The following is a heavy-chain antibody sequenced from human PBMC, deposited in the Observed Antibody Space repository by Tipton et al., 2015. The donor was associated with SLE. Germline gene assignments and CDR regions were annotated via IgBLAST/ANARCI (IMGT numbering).Heavy chain of an antibody. J-gene: IGHJ4*02. CDR3: ARVFGYSTGWYFDY. CDR1: GDSLSSYY. V-gene: IGHV4-4*07. Sequence: LRLSCTVSGDSLSSYYWSWIRQPAEKGLEWIGHIYSSGSSHYNPSLKSRVTMSVDTSKNQFSLTLSHVTAADTASYYCARVFGYSTGWYFDYWGQGMQVTVSS. CDR2: IYSSGSS. D-gene: IGHD6-19*01.